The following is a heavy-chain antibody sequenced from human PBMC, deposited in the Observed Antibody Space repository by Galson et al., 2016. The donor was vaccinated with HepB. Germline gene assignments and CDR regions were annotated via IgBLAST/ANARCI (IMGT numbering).Heavy chain of an antibody. V-gene: IGHV4-4*02. CDR1: GGSISSSNW. D-gene: IGHD3-10*01. CDR2: VFHSGSS. J-gene: IGHJ5*02. Sequence: SETLSLICAVSGGSISSSNWWSWVRQPPGKGLEWIGEVFHSGSSNYNPSLKSRVTLSVDKSKNHSSLNLNSVTAADTAIYYCARAATPYGSGSYYSPWGQGTLVTVSS. CDR3: ARAATPYGSGSYYSP.